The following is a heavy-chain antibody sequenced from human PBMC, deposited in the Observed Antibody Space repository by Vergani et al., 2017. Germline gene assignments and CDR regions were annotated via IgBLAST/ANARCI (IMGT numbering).Heavy chain of an antibody. Sequence: EVQLLESGGGLVQPGGSLRLSCAASGFTFSSYSMNWVRQAPGKGLEWVSSISSSSSYIYYADSVKGRFTISRDNAKNSLYLQMNSLRAEDTAVYYCAREGKGDTAMVQVYWGQGTLVTVSS. D-gene: IGHD5-18*01. CDR3: AREGKGDTAMVQVY. V-gene: IGHV3-21*01. CDR2: ISSSSSYI. J-gene: IGHJ4*02. CDR1: GFTFSSYS.